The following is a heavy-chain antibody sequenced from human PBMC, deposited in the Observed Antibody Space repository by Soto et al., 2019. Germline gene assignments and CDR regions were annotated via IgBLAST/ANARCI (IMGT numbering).Heavy chain of an antibody. Sequence: QVQLMQSGAEVKKPGASVKVSCKASGDTFTDYYIHWVRQAPGQGLEWMGIVNPSGGHTTYAQHLLGRVTMTRDTSPSTLYMALTSRTSDDTAVYYCARGGRVVVVIAALDYWGQGTLVTASS. CDR3: ARGGRVVVVIAALDY. D-gene: IGHD2-21*01. J-gene: IGHJ4*02. V-gene: IGHV1-46*01. CDR2: VNPSGGHT. CDR1: GDTFTDYY.